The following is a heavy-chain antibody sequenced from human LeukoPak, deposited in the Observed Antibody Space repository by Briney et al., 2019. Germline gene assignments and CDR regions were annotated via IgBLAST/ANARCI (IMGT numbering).Heavy chain of an antibody. J-gene: IGHJ6*02. Sequence: ASVKVSCKASGGTFSSYAISWVRQAPGQGLEWMGRIIPILGIANYAQKFQGRVTITADKSTSTAYMELSSLRSEDTAVYYCALRDWSRELNCGMDVWGQGTTVTVSS. CDR2: IIPILGIA. CDR3: ALRDWSRELNCGMDV. D-gene: IGHD3-9*01. V-gene: IGHV1-69*04. CDR1: GGTFSSYA.